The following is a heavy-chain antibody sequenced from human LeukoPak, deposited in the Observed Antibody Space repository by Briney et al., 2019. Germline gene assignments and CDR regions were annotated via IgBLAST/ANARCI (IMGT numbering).Heavy chain of an antibody. D-gene: IGHD3-10*01. CDR2: IINSGGTI. CDR3: ARVGRGLYSMDV. J-gene: IGHJ6*02. V-gene: IGHV3-48*02. Sequence: GGSLRLSCAASGFTFNNYAMTWVRQAPGKGLEWVSYIINSGGTIYYADSVQGRFTISRDNAKNSLYLQMNSLRDEDTAVYYCARVGRGLYSMDVWGQGTTVTVSS. CDR1: GFTFNNYA.